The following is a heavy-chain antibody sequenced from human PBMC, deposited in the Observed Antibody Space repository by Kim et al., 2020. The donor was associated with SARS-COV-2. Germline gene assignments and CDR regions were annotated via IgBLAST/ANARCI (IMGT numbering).Heavy chain of an antibody. CDR3: ARVPWGGFSYCGGDCYSHWYFDL. D-gene: IGHD2-21*02. CDR2: IIPIFGTA. CDR1: GGTFSSYA. Sequence: SVKVSCKASGGTFSSYAISWVRQAPGQGLEWMGGIIPIFGTANYAQKFQGRVTITADESTSTAYMELSSLRSEDTAVYYCARVPWGGFSYCGGDCYSHWYFDLWGRGTLVTVSS. V-gene: IGHV1-69*13. J-gene: IGHJ2*01.